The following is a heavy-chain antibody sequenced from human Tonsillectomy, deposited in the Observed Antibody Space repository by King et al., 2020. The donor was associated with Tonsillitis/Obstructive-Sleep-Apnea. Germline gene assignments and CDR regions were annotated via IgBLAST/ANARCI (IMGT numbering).Heavy chain of an antibody. CDR1: GGSISNYY. J-gene: IGHJ3*02. V-gene: IGHV4-59*01. CDR2: IFYSGTT. Sequence: VQLQESGPGLVKPSETLSLTCTVSGGSISNYYWTWIRQPPGTALEWIWYIFYSGTTAYNPSLMSRVTISVDSSKNPFFLKLSSVTAADTAVYYCARGRENYDTSGYYSMFYAFDIWGQGTMVTVSS. D-gene: IGHD3-22*01. CDR3: ARGRENYDTSGYYSMFYAFDI.